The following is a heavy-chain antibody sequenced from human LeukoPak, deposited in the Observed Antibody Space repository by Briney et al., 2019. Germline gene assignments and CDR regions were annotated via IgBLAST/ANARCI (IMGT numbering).Heavy chain of an antibody. CDR1: GFTFSSYG. J-gene: IGHJ4*02. CDR2: IWYDGSNK. V-gene: IGHV3-33*01. D-gene: IGHD3-10*01. Sequence: PGGSLRLSCAASGFTFSSYGMHWVRQAPGKGLEWVAVIWYDGSNKYYADSVKGRFTISRDNSKNTLYLQMNSLRAEDTAVYYCARDHLWFGEPILDYWGQGTLVTVSS. CDR3: ARDHLWFGEPILDY.